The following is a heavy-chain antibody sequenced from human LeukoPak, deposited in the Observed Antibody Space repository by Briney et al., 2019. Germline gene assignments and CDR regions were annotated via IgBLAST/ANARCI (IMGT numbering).Heavy chain of an antibody. CDR1: GYTFTGYY. V-gene: IGHV1-2*02. CDR3: AKVRGWYYYDSSGYYAY. J-gene: IGHJ4*02. D-gene: IGHD3-22*01. Sequence: ASVKVSCKASGYTFTGYYMHWVRQAPGQGLEWMGWINPNSGGTNYAQKFQGRVTMTRDTSISTAYMELSRLRSDDTAVYYCAKVRGWYYYDSSGYYAYWGQGTLVTVSS. CDR2: INPNSGGT.